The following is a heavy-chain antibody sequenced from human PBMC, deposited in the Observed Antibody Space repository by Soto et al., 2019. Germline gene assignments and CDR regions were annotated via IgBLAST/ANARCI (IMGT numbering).Heavy chain of an antibody. V-gene: IGHV3-48*03. J-gene: IGHJ4*02. CDR2: ISTSGSTI. CDR1: GFTFSSYE. CDR3: ARSKLVPAAWAFYFDY. D-gene: IGHD2-2*01. Sequence: EVQLVESGGGLVQPGGSLRLSCAASGFTFSSYELNWVRQAPGKGLEWVSYISTSGSTIYYADSVKGRFTISRDNAKNSLYLQMNSLRAEDTAVYYCARSKLVPAAWAFYFDYWGQGALVTVSS.